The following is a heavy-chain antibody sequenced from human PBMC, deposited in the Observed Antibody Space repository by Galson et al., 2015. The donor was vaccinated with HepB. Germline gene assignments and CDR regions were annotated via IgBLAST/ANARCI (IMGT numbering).Heavy chain of an antibody. CDR3: ARLSAPHIRRSNRGFDP. V-gene: IGHV4-34*01. CDR1: GGSFSGYY. CDR2: INHSGST. D-gene: IGHD1-14*01. Sequence: TLSLTCAVYGGSFSGYYWSWIRQPPGKGLEWIGEINHSGSTNYNPSLKSRVTISVDTSKNQFSLKLSSVTAADTAVYYCARLSAPHIRRSNRGFDPWGQGTLVTVSS. J-gene: IGHJ5*02.